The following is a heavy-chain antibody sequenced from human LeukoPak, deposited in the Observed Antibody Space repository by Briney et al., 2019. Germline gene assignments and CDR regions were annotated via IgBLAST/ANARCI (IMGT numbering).Heavy chain of an antibody. CDR1: GFIFSDHY. D-gene: IGHD1-26*01. CDR2: TRNEANIYTT. Sequence: GGSLRLSCAASGFIFSDHYMDWVRQAPGKGLEWVGRTRNEANIYTTKYAASVKGRFTISRDDSKNSLYLQMNSLKTEDTAVYYCASPVGATTVRAFDIWGQGTMVTVPS. CDR3: ASPVGATTVRAFDI. V-gene: IGHV3-72*01. J-gene: IGHJ3*02.